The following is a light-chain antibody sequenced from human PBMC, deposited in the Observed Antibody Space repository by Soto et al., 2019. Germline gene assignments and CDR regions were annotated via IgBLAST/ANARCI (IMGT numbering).Light chain of an antibody. J-gene: IGKJ2*01. CDR3: LQHHSQHYT. V-gene: IGKV1-17*03. CDR1: QGIRTS. CDR2: AAA. Sequence: DIQMTQSPSAMSASVGDRVTITCRASQGIRTSFAWFQQRAGDGPKRLIYAAATLDSGVPSRFSGSASGTEFLLTISTLQAEDFATYYCLQHHSQHYTFGQGTELEI.